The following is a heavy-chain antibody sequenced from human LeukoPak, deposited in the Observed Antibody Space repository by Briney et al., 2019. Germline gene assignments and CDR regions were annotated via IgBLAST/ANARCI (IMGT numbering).Heavy chain of an antibody. CDR1: GYTFTSYG. Sequence: ASVKVSCKASGYTFTSYGISWVRQAPGQGLEWMGWINTNTGNPTYAQGFTGRFVFSLDTSVSTAYLQISSLKAEDTAVYYCARGGIVVVPAQYYYYYMDVWGKGTTVTVSS. V-gene: IGHV7-4-1*02. CDR3: ARGGIVVVPAQYYYYYMDV. D-gene: IGHD2-2*01. CDR2: INTNTGNP. J-gene: IGHJ6*03.